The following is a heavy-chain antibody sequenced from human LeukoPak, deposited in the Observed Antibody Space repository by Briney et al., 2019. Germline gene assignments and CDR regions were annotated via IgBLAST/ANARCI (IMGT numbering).Heavy chain of an antibody. V-gene: IGHV4-34*01. Sequence: KASETLSLTCAVYGGSFSGYYWSWIRQPPGKGLEWIGEINHSGSTNYNPSLKSRVTISVDTSKNQFSLKLSSVTAADTAVYYCARAGGRVGSSLDFDYWGQGTPVTVSS. J-gene: IGHJ4*02. CDR3: ARAGGRVGSSLDFDY. CDR1: GGSFSGYY. D-gene: IGHD6-6*01. CDR2: INHSGST.